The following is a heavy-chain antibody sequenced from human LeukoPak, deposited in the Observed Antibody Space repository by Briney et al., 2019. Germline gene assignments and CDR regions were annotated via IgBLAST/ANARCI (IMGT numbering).Heavy chain of an antibody. CDR2: ISSSSSTI. CDR3: ARVGYLRPFDY. J-gene: IGHJ4*02. V-gene: IGHV3-48*01. Sequence: GGSLRLSCAASGFTFSSYSMNWVRQAPGKGLEWVSYISSSSSTIYYADSVKSRFTISRDNAKNSLYLQMNSLRAEDTAVYYCARVGYLRPFDYWGQGTLVTVSS. CDR1: GFTFSSYS. D-gene: IGHD2-2*03.